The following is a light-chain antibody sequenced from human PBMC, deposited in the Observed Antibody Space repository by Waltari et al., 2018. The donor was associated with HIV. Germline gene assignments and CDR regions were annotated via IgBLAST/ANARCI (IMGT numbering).Light chain of an antibody. CDR3: CSYVSEIVPCV. CDR1: SSDVGAYNL. J-gene: IGLJ3*02. Sequence: QTALTQPASVSGSPGQSITISCTGTSSDVGAYNLVSWYHQHPGKAPRLIIYDVSERPAAVSNRFAGSKSGNTASLTISGLQAEDEADYYCCSYVSEIVPCVFGGGTKLTVL. CDR2: DVS. V-gene: IGLV2-23*02.